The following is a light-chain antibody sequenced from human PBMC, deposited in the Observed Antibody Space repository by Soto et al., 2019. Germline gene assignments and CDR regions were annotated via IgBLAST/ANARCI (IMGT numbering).Light chain of an antibody. Sequence: DIHMTQSPSSVSASVGDRVTITCRASQGISSRLAWYQQKPGKAPNLLIYAASSLQSGVPSRFSGSGSETDFTLTIGSLQPEDFANDYCQQSNSFPLTFGGRTKVEIQ. CDR1: QGISSR. CDR3: QQSNSFPLT. V-gene: IGKV1-12*01. CDR2: AAS. J-gene: IGKJ4*01.